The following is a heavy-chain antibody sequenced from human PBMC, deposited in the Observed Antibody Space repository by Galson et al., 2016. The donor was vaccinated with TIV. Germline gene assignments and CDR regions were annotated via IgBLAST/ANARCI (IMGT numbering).Heavy chain of an antibody. CDR2: FDPEDGET. V-gene: IGHV1-24*01. CDR3: ARGTGYYDNSAYNA. Sequence: SVKVSCKVSGDTLSDLSMHWVRQTPGKGLEWMGGFDPEDGETIYAQKFQGRVTITADELTSTAYMELSSLRSEDTAVYYCARGTGYYDNSAYNAWGQGTLVTVSS. CDR1: GDTLSDLS. D-gene: IGHD3-22*01. J-gene: IGHJ5*02.